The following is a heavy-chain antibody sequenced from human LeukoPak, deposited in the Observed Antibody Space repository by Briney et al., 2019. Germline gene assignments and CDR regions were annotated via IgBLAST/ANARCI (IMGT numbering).Heavy chain of an antibody. D-gene: IGHD3-3*01. CDR2: IYTSGST. Sequence: SETLSLTCTVSGAFISGDYYWSWIRQPAGKGLEWIGRIYTSGSTNYNPSLKSRVTISVDTSKNQFSLKLSSVTAADTAVYYCARASTYYDFSLWGQGTLVTVSS. V-gene: IGHV4-61*02. CDR3: ARASTYYDFSL. J-gene: IGHJ4*02. CDR1: GAFISGDYY.